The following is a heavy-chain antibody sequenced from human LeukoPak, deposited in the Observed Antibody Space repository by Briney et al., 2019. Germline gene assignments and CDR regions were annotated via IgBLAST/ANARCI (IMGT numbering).Heavy chain of an antibody. CDR1: GGSFSGYY. Sequence: KSSETLSLTCAVYGGSFSGYYWSWIRQPPGKGLEWIGEINHSGSTNYNPSLKSRVTISVDTSKNQFSLKLSSVTAADTAVYYCARWDIVATIDGGWFDPWGQGTLVTVSS. D-gene: IGHD5-12*01. J-gene: IGHJ5*02. V-gene: IGHV4-34*01. CDR3: ARWDIVATIDGGWFDP. CDR2: INHSGST.